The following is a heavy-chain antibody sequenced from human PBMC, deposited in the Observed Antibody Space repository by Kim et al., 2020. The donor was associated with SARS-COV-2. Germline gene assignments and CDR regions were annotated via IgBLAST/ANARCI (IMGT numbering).Heavy chain of an antibody. CDR1: GYTFTSYP. J-gene: IGHJ3*02. Sequence: ASVKVSCKASGYTFTSYPMNWVRQAPGQGLEWMGWINTNIGNPTYAQGFTGRFVFSLDTSVSTAYLQISSLKAEDTAVYYCARPLVRGAENAFDMWGQGTMVTVSS. D-gene: IGHD3-10*01. V-gene: IGHV7-4-1*02. CDR2: INTNIGNP. CDR3: ARPLVRGAENAFDM.